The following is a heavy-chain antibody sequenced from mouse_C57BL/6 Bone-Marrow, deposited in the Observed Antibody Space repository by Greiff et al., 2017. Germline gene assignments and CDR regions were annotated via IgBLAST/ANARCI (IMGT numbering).Heavy chain of an antibody. J-gene: IGHJ3*01. V-gene: IGHV6-3*01. D-gene: IGHD2-4*01. Sequence: EVHLVESGGGLVQPGGSMKLSCVASGFTFSNYWMNWVRQSPEKGLEWVAQIRLKSDNYATHYAESVKGRFTISRDDSKSSVYLQMNNLRAEDTGIYYCTNYDEAWFAYWGQGTLVTVSA. CDR2: IRLKSDNYAT. CDR1: GFTFSNYW. CDR3: TNYDEAWFAY.